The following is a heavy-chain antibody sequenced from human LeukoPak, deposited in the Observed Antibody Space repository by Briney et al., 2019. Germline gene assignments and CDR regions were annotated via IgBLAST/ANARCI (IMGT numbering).Heavy chain of an antibody. Sequence: GSLRLSCAVSGFAFGSEAMRWVRQSPARGLEWVASISPGGGTTYYADYVKGRFTISRDNSNNTLYVQMNSLRAEDTAVYYCAKVRSGSANWALRILDNWGQGTLVTVSS. D-gene: IGHD1-1*01. CDR3: AKVRSGSANWALRILDN. J-gene: IGHJ4*02. CDR1: GFAFGSEA. CDR2: ISPGGGTT. V-gene: IGHV3-23*01.